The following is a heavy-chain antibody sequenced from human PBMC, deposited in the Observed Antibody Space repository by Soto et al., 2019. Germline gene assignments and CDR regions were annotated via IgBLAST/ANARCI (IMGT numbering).Heavy chain of an antibody. V-gene: IGHV1-69*06. CDR1: GGTFSSYA. CDR3: ARDYDSSGYYKNCYYYGMDV. D-gene: IGHD3-22*01. J-gene: IGHJ6*02. Sequence: SVKVSCKXSGGTFSSYAISWVRQAPGQELEWMGGIIPIFGTANYAQKFQGRVTITADKSTSTAYMELSSLRSEDTAVYYCARDYDSSGYYKNCYYYGMDVWGQGTTVTV. CDR2: IIPIFGTA.